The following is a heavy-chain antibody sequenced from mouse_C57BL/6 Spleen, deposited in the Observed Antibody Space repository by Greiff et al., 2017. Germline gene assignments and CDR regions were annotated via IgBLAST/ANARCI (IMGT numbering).Heavy chain of an antibody. CDR2: IYPGSGNT. V-gene: IGHV1-55*01. Sequence: QVQLQQPGAELVKPGASVKMSCKASGYTFTSYWITLVKQRPGQGLEWIGDIYPGSGNTNYNEKFKSKATLTVDTSSSTAYMQLSSLTSEDSAVYYCARYYGSGYWFFDVWGTGTTVTVSS. J-gene: IGHJ1*03. D-gene: IGHD1-1*01. CDR1: GYTFTSYW. CDR3: ARYYGSGYWFFDV.